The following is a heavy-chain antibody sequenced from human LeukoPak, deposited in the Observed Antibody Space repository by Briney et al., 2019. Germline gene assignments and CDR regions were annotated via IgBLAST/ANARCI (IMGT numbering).Heavy chain of an antibody. CDR2: IYYSGST. V-gene: IGHV4-39*07. D-gene: IGHD5-18*01. Sequence: SETLSLTCTVSGGSISSSSYYWGWIRQPPGKGLEWIGSIYYSGSTYYNPSLKSRVTISVDTSKNQFSLKLSSVTAADTAVYYCARGHIQLWLPHLDYWGQGTLVTVSS. CDR3: ARGHIQLWLPHLDY. CDR1: GGSISSSSYY. J-gene: IGHJ4*02.